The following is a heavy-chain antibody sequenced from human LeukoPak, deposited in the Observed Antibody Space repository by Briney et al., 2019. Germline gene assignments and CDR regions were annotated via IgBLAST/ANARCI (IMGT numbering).Heavy chain of an antibody. CDR1: GGTLSSYA. V-gene: IGHV1-69*01. CDR2: IIPIFGTA. J-gene: IGHJ6*02. Sequence: SVKVSCKASGGTLSSYAISWVRQAPGQGLEWMGGIIPIFGTANYAQKFQGRVTITADESTSTAYMELSSLRSEDTAVYYCARGTRPARPSPHYCYYYGMDVWGQGTTVTVSS. CDR3: ARGTRPARPSPHYCYYYGMDV. D-gene: IGHD6-6*01.